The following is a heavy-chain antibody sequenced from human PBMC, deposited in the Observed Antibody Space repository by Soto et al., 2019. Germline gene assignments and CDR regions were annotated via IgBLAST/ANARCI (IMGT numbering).Heavy chain of an antibody. J-gene: IGHJ6*02. D-gene: IGHD6-25*01. CDR2: ISGSGGST. V-gene: IGHV3-23*01. CDR1: GFTFSSSA. CDR3: AKGRQRFFFFREPNYIGTDV. Sequence: SLRLSCAASGFTFSSSAMRWVRQAPGKGLEWVSAISGSGGSTYYADSVKGRFTISRDNSKNTLYLQMNSLRAEDTAVYYCAKGRQRFFFFREPNYIGTDVLRDATPVTV.